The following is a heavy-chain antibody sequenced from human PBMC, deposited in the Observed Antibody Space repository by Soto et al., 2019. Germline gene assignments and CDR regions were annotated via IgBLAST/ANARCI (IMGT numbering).Heavy chain of an antibody. CDR3: ARILWSSGWSRFDP. J-gene: IGHJ5*02. D-gene: IGHD6-19*01. Sequence: QLQLQESGPGLVKPSETLSLTCSVSGGSISSSSYYWGWLRQSPVQGLEWIGSIYYSGNTYYNASLKSRVTISVDTSENQFSLNLSSVTAADTAVYYCARILWSSGWSRFDPWGQGTLVIVSS. V-gene: IGHV4-39*01. CDR2: IYYSGNT. CDR1: GGSISSSSYY.